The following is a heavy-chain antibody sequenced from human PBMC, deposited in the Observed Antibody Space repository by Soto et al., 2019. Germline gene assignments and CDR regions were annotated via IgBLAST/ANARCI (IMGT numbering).Heavy chain of an antibody. Sequence: GESLKISCKGSGYSFTSYWIGWVRQMPGKGLEWMGIIYPGDSDTRYSPSFQGQVTISADKSISTAYLQWSSLKASDTAMYYCARPLRYCSGGSCSPLNYYYGMDVWGQGTTVTVSS. CDR3: ARPLRYCSGGSCSPLNYYYGMDV. V-gene: IGHV5-51*01. CDR2: IYPGDSDT. D-gene: IGHD2-15*01. CDR1: GYSFTSYW. J-gene: IGHJ6*02.